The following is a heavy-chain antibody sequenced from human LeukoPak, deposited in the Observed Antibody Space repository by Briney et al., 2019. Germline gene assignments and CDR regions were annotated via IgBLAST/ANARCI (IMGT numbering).Heavy chain of an antibody. J-gene: IGHJ6*02. CDR2: IWHDGGNK. CDR1: GFTFSSYG. V-gene: IGHV3-33*01. CDR3: AGSGPDYGMDV. Sequence: GGSLRLSCAASGFTFSSYGMHWVRQAPGKGLEWVAVIWHDGGNKYYADSVKGRFTISRDNSKNTLYLQMNSLRAEDTAVYYCAGSGPDYGMDVWGQGTTVTVSS. D-gene: IGHD3-10*01.